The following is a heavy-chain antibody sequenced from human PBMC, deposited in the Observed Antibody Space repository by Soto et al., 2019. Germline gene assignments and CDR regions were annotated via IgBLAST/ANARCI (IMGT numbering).Heavy chain of an antibody. V-gene: IGHV1-2*02. D-gene: IGHD2-2*01. J-gene: IGHJ4*02. CDR3: ARGYCSSIGCSHYFDS. Sequence: QVQLVQSGAEVKKPGASVKVSCKASGYTFTVNDMHWVRQAPGQGLEWMALINPTSGGTNYAQKFQGRVTLTWDTSISTAYLELSRLRSDDMAIYYCARGYCSSIGCSHYFDSWGQGTLVTVSS. CDR2: INPTSGGT. CDR1: GYTFTVND.